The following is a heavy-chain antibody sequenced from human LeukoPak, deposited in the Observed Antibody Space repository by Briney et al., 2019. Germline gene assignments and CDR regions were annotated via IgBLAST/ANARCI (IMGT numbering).Heavy chain of an antibody. V-gene: IGHV4-30-4*08. Sequence: NPSETLSLTCTVSGGSISSGDYYWSWIRQPPGKGLEWIGYIYYSGSTYYNPSLKSRVTISVDTSMNQFSLKLSSVTAADTAVYYCASMIQDYYYYYYMDVWGKGTTVTVSS. CDR3: ASMIQDYYYYYYMDV. CDR1: GGSISSGDYY. CDR2: IYYSGST. D-gene: IGHD3-16*01. J-gene: IGHJ6*03.